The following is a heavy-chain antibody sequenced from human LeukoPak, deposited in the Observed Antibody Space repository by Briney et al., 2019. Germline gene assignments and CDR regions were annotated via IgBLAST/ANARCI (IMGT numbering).Heavy chain of an antibody. CDR2: IYDSGST. V-gene: IGHV4-59*01. D-gene: IGHD5-12*01. Sequence: SETLSLTCTVTGGSIYSYYWTWIRQSPGKGLEWIGYIYDSGSTNYNPSLKSRLTLSVDVSKNQFSLKLSSVTAADTAVYYCARGAYSGYSFDYWGQGTLVTVSS. CDR1: GGSIYSYY. J-gene: IGHJ4*02. CDR3: ARGAYSGYSFDY.